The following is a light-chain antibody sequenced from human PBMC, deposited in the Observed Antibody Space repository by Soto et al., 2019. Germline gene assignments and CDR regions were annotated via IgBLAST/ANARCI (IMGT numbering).Light chain of an antibody. J-gene: IGLJ2*01. CDR3: SSYTSSSIVV. Sequence: QSALTQPASVSGSPGQSITISCTGTSSDVGGYNYVSWYLQHPGKAPKLMIYDVSNRPSGVSNRFSGSKSGNTASLTISGLQAEDEADYYCSSYTSSSIVVFGGGTKVTVL. CDR1: SSDVGGYNY. V-gene: IGLV2-14*01. CDR2: DVS.